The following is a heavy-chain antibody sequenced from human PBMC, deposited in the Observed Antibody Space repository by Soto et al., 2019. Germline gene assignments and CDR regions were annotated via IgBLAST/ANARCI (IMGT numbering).Heavy chain of an antibody. CDR3: ARSSYYDFWSGYLSLGGMDV. D-gene: IGHD3-3*01. Sequence: PGVSLRLSCAASGFTFSSYEMNWVRQAPGKGLEWVSYISSSGSTIYYADSVKGRFTISRDNAKNSLYLQMNSLRAEDTAVYYCARSSYYDFWSGYLSLGGMDVWGQGTTVTVSS. CDR1: GFTFSSYE. V-gene: IGHV3-48*03. J-gene: IGHJ6*02. CDR2: ISSSGSTI.